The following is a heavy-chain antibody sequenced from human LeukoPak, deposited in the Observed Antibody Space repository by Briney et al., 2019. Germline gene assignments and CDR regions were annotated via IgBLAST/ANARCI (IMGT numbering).Heavy chain of an antibody. J-gene: IGHJ6*03. Sequence: ASVKVSCKASGYTFTSYGISWVRQAPGQGLEWMGWISGYNGNTNYAQKFQGRVTMTTDTSTSTVYMELRSLRSDDTAVYYCGRGVRDYGGYQQYYYYYYMDVWGKGTTVTVSS. CDR2: ISGYNGNT. CDR1: GYTFTSYG. D-gene: IGHD5-12*01. V-gene: IGHV1-18*01. CDR3: GRGVRDYGGYQQYYYYYYMDV.